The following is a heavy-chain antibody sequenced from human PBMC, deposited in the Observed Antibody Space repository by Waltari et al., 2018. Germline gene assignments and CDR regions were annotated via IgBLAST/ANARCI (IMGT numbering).Heavy chain of an antibody. CDR1: GFPFSHYN. Sequence: DVQVVESGGGLVKPGGSLRLSCAASGFPFSHYNMNWVRQAPGKGLELVSSITSSSDNMYYADSVKGRFTISRDNAKNSLYLQMNNLRAEDTAIYYCVRSGFGVAYFHYWGQGTLVSVSS. CDR2: ITSSSDNM. D-gene: IGHD3-3*01. J-gene: IGHJ4*02. V-gene: IGHV3-21*01. CDR3: VRSGFGVAYFHY.